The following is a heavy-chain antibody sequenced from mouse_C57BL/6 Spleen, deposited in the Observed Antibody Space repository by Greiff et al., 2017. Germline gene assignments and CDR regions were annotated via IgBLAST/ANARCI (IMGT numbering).Heavy chain of an antibody. D-gene: IGHD1-1*01. CDR1: GYTFTSYW. J-gene: IGHJ3*01. Sequence: QVQLQQPVAELVRPGTSVKLSCKASGYTFTSYWMHWVKQRPGQGLEWIGVLDPSDSYTNFNQKFKGKATLTVDTSSSTAYMQLSSLAAEDSAVYYCANYGSGSWFAYWGQGTLVTVSA. CDR3: ANYGSGSWFAY. V-gene: IGHV1-59*01. CDR2: LDPSDSYT.